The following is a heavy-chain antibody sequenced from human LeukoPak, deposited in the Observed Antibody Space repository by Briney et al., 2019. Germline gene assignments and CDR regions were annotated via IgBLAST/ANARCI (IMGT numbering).Heavy chain of an antibody. V-gene: IGHV3-66*01. CDR3: ARDHRELLLPFDY. J-gene: IGHJ4*02. Sequence: GGSLRLSCAASGFTVSSNYMSWVRQAPGKGLEWVSVIYSGGSTYYADSVKGRFTISRDNSKNTLYLQMNSLRAEDTAVYYCARDHRELLLPFDYWGQGTLVTVSS. D-gene: IGHD1-26*01. CDR1: GFTVSSNY. CDR2: IYSGGST.